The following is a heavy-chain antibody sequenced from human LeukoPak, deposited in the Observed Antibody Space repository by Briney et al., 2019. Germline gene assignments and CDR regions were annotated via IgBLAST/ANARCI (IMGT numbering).Heavy chain of an antibody. CDR2: ISFDGSHQ. CDR1: GFVFSDYP. J-gene: IGHJ4*02. V-gene: IGHV3-30*07. CDR3: AKQSAGSAAWYSLHYDF. D-gene: IGHD6-13*01. Sequence: HSGGSLRLSCSASGFVFSDYPLHWIRQSPGKGPEWVAVISFDGSHQYYADSVKGRFTISKDNSEDTLYLQMNGLRAEDTAVYFCAKQSAGSAAWYSLHYDFWGQGTLVTVSS.